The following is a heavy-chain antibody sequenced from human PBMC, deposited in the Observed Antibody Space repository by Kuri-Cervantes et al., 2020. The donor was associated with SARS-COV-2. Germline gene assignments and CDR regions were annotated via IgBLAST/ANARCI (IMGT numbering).Heavy chain of an antibody. Sequence: SETLSLTCTVSGGSISDYYWSWIRQPPGKGLEWIGYIYYSGSTNYNHSLKSRVTISVGTSKNQFSLKLSPVTAADTAVYYCAVWVDSSGYDRWGQGTMVTVSS. CDR1: GGSISDYY. D-gene: IGHD3-22*01. V-gene: IGHV4-59*12. CDR2: IYYSGST. J-gene: IGHJ3*01. CDR3: AVWVDSSGYDR.